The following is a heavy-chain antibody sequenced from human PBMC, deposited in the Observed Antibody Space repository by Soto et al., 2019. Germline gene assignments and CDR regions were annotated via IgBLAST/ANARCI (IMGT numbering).Heavy chain of an antibody. CDR3: AKDIVVVVAANQFDY. Sequence: GGSLRLSCAASGFTFSSYGMHWVRQAPGKGLEWVAVISYDGSNKYYADSVKGRFTISRDNSKNTLYLQMNSLRAEDTAVYYCAKDIVVVVAANQFDYWGQGTLVTVSS. V-gene: IGHV3-30*18. CDR1: GFTFSSYG. CDR2: ISYDGSNK. D-gene: IGHD2-15*01. J-gene: IGHJ4*02.